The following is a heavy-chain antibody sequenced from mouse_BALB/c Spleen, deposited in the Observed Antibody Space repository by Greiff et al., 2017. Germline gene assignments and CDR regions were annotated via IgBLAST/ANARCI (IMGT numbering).Heavy chain of an antibody. CDR2: IWAGGST. Sequence: VMLVESGPGLVAPSQSLSITCTVSGFSLTSYGVHWVRQPPGKGLEWLGVIWAGGSTNYNSALMSRLSISKDNSKSQVFLKMNSLQTDDTAMYYCYGSSYDYAMDYWGQGTSVTVSS. V-gene: IGHV2-9*02. J-gene: IGHJ4*01. D-gene: IGHD1-1*01. CDR1: GFSLTSYG. CDR3: YGSSYDYAMDY.